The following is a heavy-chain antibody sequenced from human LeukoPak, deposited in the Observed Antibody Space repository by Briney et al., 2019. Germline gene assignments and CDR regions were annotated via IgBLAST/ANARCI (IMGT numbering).Heavy chain of an antibody. V-gene: IGHV4-38-2*02. Sequence: SETLSFTCTVSGYSISSGYYWGWIRQPPGKGLEWIGSIYHSGSTYYNPSLKSRDTISVDTSKNQFSLKLSSVTAADTAVYYCARIDAFDIWGQGTMVTVSS. CDR2: IYHSGST. CDR3: ARIDAFDI. CDR1: GYSISSGYY. J-gene: IGHJ3*02.